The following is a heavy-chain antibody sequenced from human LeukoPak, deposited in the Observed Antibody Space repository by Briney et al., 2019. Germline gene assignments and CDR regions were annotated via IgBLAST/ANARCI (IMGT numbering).Heavy chain of an antibody. CDR3: ARGGLWFGESPPQYYYYYYMDV. D-gene: IGHD3-10*01. CDR2: IYTSGST. CDR1: GGSISTYY. V-gene: IGHV4-4*07. Sequence: MASETLSLTCTVSGGSISTYYWSWIRQPAGKGLEWIGRIYTSGSTNYNPSLKSRVTMSVDTSKNQFSLKLSSVTAADTAVYYCARGGLWFGESPPQYYYYYYMDVWGKGTTVTVSS. J-gene: IGHJ6*03.